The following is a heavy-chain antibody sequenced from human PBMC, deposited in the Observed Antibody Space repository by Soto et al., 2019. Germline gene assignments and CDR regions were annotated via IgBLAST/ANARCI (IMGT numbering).Heavy chain of an antibody. J-gene: IGHJ1*01. CDR1: GFPFTGYY. Sequence: SVKFSCKASGFPFTGYYMHRVRQAPGQGLEWMGCINPNSGGTNYAQKFQGSGTMTRDTSISTAYMELSRLRSDDTAVYYCARGALGYCSGGSCNAAEYFQHWGQGILVTVSS. CDR2: INPNSGGT. D-gene: IGHD2-15*01. CDR3: ARGALGYCSGGSCNAAEYFQH. V-gene: IGHV1-2*02.